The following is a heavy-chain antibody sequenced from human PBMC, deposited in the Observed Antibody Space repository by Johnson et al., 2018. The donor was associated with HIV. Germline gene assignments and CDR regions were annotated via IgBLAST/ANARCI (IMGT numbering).Heavy chain of an antibody. Sequence: EMQLVESGGGLVQPGGSLRLSCAASGCTFSNYWMTWVRQAPGKGLEWVANINQDGGEKIYVDSVKGRFTISRDNAENSLYLQMNSLRVDDTAVYYCARAIAAAGSSLEDDAWGQGTMVTVSS. V-gene: IGHV3-7*01. CDR1: GCTFSNYW. J-gene: IGHJ3*01. CDR2: INQDGGEK. D-gene: IGHD6-13*01. CDR3: ARAIAAAGSSLEDDA.